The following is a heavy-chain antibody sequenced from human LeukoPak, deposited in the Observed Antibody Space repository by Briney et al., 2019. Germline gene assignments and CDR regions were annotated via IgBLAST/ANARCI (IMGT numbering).Heavy chain of an antibody. CDR1: GFTFTSSA. Sequence: SVKVSCKASGFTFTSSAVQWVRQARGQRLEWIGWIVVGSGNTNYAQKFQERATITRDMSTSTAYMELSSLRSEDTAVYYCAAGLGESSGYYYVFGLSWGQGTLVTVSS. CDR2: IVVGSGNT. J-gene: IGHJ5*02. V-gene: IGHV1-58*01. CDR3: AAGLGESSGYYYVFGLS. D-gene: IGHD3-22*01.